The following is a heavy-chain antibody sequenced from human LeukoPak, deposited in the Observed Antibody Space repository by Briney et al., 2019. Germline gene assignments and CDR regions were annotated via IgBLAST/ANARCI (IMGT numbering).Heavy chain of an antibody. CDR2: IYYSGST. V-gene: IGHV4-39*01. Sequence: PSETLSLTCTVSGGSIRSSSYYWGWIRQPPGKGLEWIGSIYYSGSTYYNPSLKSRVTISVDTSKNQFSLRLSSVTAADTAVYYCARLSDRGYDRGFDYWGQGTLVIVSS. CDR3: ARLSDRGYDRGFDY. J-gene: IGHJ4*02. D-gene: IGHD5-12*01. CDR1: GGSIRSSSYY.